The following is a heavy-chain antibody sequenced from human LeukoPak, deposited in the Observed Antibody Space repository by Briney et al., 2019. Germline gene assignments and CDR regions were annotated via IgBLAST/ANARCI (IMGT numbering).Heavy chain of an antibody. CDR3: VRGARRCSDTRCYDYFDY. J-gene: IGHJ4*02. D-gene: IGHD2-2*01. Sequence: SGTLSLTCAVYGGSISSSYWWTWVRQTPGKGLEWIGEIYHSGNTNYNPSLKSRVSISIDKSKNQFSLKLSSVTAADTAVYYCVRGARRCSDTRCYDYFDYWGQGTLVTVSS. CDR1: GGSISSSYW. CDR2: IYHSGNT. V-gene: IGHV4-4*02.